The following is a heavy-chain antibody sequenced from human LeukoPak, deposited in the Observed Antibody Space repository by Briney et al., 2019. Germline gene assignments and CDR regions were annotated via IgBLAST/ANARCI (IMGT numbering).Heavy chain of an antibody. J-gene: IGHJ4*02. CDR1: GGSFDDYY. V-gene: IGHV4-34*01. CDR2: IHPHGIF. CDR3: ARGRDRSKAGDH. Sequence: KPSETLSLTCDVSGGSFDDYYCSWIRQPPGKGLEWIGEIHPHGIFYYNASLMSRVTISIDTSKSQFSLRLTSVTAVDTAFYYCARGRDRSKAGDHWGQGSLVTVSS. D-gene: IGHD5-24*01.